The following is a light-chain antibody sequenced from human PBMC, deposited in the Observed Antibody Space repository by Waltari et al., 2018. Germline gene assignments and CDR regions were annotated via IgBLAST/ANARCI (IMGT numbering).Light chain of an antibody. CDR1: TSNTGAGYD. J-gene: IGLJ3*02. CDR3: QSYDKILSAWV. CDR2: ANT. V-gene: IGLV1-40*01. Sequence: QSVLTQPPSVSGAPGQRVTVSCTGSTSNTGAGYDVQWYQQFPGRAPRLVIYANTYGPSGVPDRFSAPKSGSSASLAITGLQAEDEADYYCQSYDKILSAWVFGGGTKVTVL.